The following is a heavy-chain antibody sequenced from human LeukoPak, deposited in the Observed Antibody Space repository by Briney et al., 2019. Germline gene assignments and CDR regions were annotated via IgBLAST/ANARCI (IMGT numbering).Heavy chain of an antibody. CDR3: ARDLAPLHSNGMDV. CDR1: GFTFSSYA. Sequence: GGSLRLSCAASGFTFSSYAMSWVRQAPGKGLEWVSAISGSGGSTYYADSVRGRFTISRDNSKNTLYLQMNSLRAEDTAVYYCARDLAPLHSNGMDVWGQGTTVTVSS. CDR2: ISGSGGST. J-gene: IGHJ6*02. D-gene: IGHD4-11*01. V-gene: IGHV3-23*01.